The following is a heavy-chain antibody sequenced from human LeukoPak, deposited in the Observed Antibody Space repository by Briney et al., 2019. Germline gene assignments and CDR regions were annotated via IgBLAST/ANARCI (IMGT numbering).Heavy chain of an antibody. Sequence: GGSLRLSCAASGFTFSSYGMSWVRQAPGKGLEWASAISGSGGSTYYADSVKGRFTISRDNPKNTLYLQMNSLRAEDTAVYYCASRLLWFGELSLFDYWGQGTLVTVSS. CDR3: ASRLLWFGELSLFDY. D-gene: IGHD3-10*01. V-gene: IGHV3-23*01. J-gene: IGHJ4*02. CDR2: ISGSGGST. CDR1: GFTFSSYG.